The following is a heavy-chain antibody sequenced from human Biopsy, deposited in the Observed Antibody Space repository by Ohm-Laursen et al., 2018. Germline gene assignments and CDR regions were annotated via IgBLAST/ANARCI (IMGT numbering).Heavy chain of an antibody. V-gene: IGHV4-59*01. Sequence: GTLSLTWNVSDGDINNYYWSWIRQPPGKGLEWIGNFYYSGSTNYNPSLKSRITMSLDRSKSQVSLRMNSVTAADTAVYYCARARIKTSGVLIPETYYFDSWGQGTLVTVSS. CDR3: ARARIKTSGVLIPETYYFDS. CDR2: FYYSGST. CDR1: DGDINNYY. J-gene: IGHJ4*02. D-gene: IGHD3-3*01.